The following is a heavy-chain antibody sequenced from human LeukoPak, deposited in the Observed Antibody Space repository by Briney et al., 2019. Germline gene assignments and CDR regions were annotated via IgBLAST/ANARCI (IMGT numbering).Heavy chain of an antibody. D-gene: IGHD6-19*01. J-gene: IGHJ2*01. Sequence: GGSLRLSCAASGFTYNSYGMHWVRQAPGKGLEWVANIKQDGSEKYYVDSVKGRFTISRDNAKNSLYLQMNSLRAEDTAVYYCARGGSGFERYFDLWGRGTLVTVSS. CDR2: IKQDGSEK. CDR1: GFTYNSYG. CDR3: ARGGSGFERYFDL. V-gene: IGHV3-7*03.